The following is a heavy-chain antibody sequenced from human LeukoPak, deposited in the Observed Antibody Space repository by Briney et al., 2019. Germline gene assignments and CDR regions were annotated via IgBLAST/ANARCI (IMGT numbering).Heavy chain of an antibody. Sequence: GGSLRLSCAASGFSLTTYGTHWLRQAPGKGLEWVAVIWYDGSKKFYGDSVKGRFTVSRDTSENTMYLQMNTLRAEDTAVYYCARDGGSGIDYWGQGTLVTVYS. CDR3: ARDGGSGIDY. D-gene: IGHD3-10*01. CDR1: GFSLTTYG. CDR2: IWYDGSKK. J-gene: IGHJ4*02. V-gene: IGHV3-33*01.